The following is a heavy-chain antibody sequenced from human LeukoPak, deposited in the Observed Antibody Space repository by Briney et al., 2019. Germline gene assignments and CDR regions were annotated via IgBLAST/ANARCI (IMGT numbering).Heavy chain of an antibody. D-gene: IGHD6-13*01. CDR2: IYSGGST. CDR3: ARGGSSRSDAGTFDI. Sequence: ESLSLSCAASGFTVSSNYMSWVRQAPGRELEWVSVIYSGGSTYYADSVKGRFTISRDNSKNTLYLQMNSLRAEDTAVYYCARGGSSRSDAGTFDIWGQGTMVTVSS. J-gene: IGHJ3*02. V-gene: IGHV3-66*01. CDR1: GFTVSSNY.